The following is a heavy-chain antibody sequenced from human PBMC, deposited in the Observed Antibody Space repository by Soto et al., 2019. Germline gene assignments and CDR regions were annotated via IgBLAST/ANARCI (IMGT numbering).Heavy chain of an antibody. J-gene: IGHJ4*02. CDR3: ARMAVAGIPFDY. CDR2: INHSGST. Sequence: SETLSLTCAVYGESFSGYYWSWIRQPPGKGLEWIGEINHSGSTNYNPSLKSRVTISVDTSKNQFSLKLSSVTAADTAVYYCARMAVAGIPFDYWGQGTLVTVSS. D-gene: IGHD6-19*01. CDR1: GESFSGYY. V-gene: IGHV4-34*01.